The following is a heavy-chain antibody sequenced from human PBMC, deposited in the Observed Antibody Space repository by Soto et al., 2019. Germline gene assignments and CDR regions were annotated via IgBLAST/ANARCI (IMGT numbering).Heavy chain of an antibody. V-gene: IGHV1-8*01. CDR1: GYTFTSYD. CDR2: MNPNSGNT. Sequence: ASVKVSCKASGYTFTSYDINWVRQATGQGLEWMGWMNPNSGNTGYAQKFQGRVTMTRNTSIGTAYMELSSLRSEDTAVYYCARGSLGVSYYDFWSGYYTPYCGMDVWGQGTTVTVSS. J-gene: IGHJ6*02. CDR3: ARGSLGVSYYDFWSGYYTPYCGMDV. D-gene: IGHD3-3*01.